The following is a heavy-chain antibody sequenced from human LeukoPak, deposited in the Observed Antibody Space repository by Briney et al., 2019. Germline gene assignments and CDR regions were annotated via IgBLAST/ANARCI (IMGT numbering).Heavy chain of an antibody. J-gene: IGHJ5*02. V-gene: IGHV3-30*03. CDR3: ARQGRSGSYSAFNWFDP. Sequence: PGGSLRLSCAASGFTFNNFGMQWVRQTPGKGLEWVTVISCDGGTQYYADSVKGRFAISRDDSKNTLYLQMNSLRAEDTAVYYCARQGRSGSYSAFNWFDPWGQGTLVTVSS. D-gene: IGHD3-22*01. CDR1: GFTFNNFG. CDR2: ISCDGGTQ.